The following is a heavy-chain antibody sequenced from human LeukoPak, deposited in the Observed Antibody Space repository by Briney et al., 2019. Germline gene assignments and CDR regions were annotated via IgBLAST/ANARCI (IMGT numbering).Heavy chain of an antibody. J-gene: IGHJ4*02. CDR2: INPDGSEK. D-gene: IGHD6-19*01. CDR3: ANEDSSGWYASGVMDY. V-gene: IGHV3-7*03. Sequence: GGSLRLSCAASGFTFSSNWMTWVRQAPGQGLEWVANINPDGSEKNYVDSVKGRFTISRDNAKNTLYLQMNSLRAEDTAVYYCANEDSSGWYASGVMDYWGQGTLVTVSS. CDR1: GFTFSSNW.